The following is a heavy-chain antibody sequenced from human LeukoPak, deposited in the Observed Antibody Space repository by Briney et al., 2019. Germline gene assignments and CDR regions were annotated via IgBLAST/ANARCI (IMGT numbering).Heavy chain of an antibody. V-gene: IGHV4-59*08. CDR1: GGSISSDY. Sequence: SEILSLTCTVSGGSISSDYWSWIRQPPGKGLEWIGYIYYIGSTNYNPSLKSRVTISVDTSMNQFSLKLTSVTAADTAVYYCARHRWEPSFDYWGQGTLVTVSS. CDR3: ARHRWEPSFDY. CDR2: IYYIGST. D-gene: IGHD1-26*01. J-gene: IGHJ4*02.